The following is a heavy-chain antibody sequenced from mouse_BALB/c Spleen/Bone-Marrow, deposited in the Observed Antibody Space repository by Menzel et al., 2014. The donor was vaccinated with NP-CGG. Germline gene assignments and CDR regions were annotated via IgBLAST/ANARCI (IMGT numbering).Heavy chain of an antibody. V-gene: IGHV2-9*02. J-gene: IGHJ2*01. CDR1: EFSLTTYG. D-gene: IGHD1-2*01. CDR3: ARGLRLRDYFDY. Sequence: VQLQESGPGLVAPSQSLSITCTVSEFSLTTYGVHWVRQPPGKGLEWLGVIWAGGITNYNSALMSRLSISKDNSKSQVFLKMNSLQTDDTAMYYCARGLRLRDYFDYWGQGTPLTGSS. CDR2: IWAGGIT.